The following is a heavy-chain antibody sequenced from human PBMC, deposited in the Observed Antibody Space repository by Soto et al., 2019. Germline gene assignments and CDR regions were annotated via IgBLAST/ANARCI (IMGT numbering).Heavy chain of an antibody. V-gene: IGHV1-2*02. CDR1: GYTFTGHY. D-gene: IGHD1-26*01. J-gene: IGHJ4*02. Sequence: QVQLVQSGAEVKKPGASVKVSCKASGYTFTGHYIHWVQQAPEQGPEWMGEIGPETGATRYAQKFQGRVTMTRDMSITTVYMELNNLSPDDTAVYYCGRGRSGQIVVFYWGQGTPVTVSS. CDR3: GRGRSGQIVVFY. CDR2: IGPETGAT.